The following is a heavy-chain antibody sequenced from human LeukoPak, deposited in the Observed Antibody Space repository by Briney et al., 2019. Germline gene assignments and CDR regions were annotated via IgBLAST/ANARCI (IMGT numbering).Heavy chain of an antibody. CDR1: GFTFSSYA. J-gene: IGHJ4*02. V-gene: IGHV3-30*04. CDR2: ISSDGSNK. D-gene: IGHD4-17*01. Sequence: GGSLRLSCAASGFTFSSYAMHWVRQAPGKGLEWVAVISSDGSNKYYADSVKGRFTISRDNSKNTLYLQMNSLRAEDTAVYYCAKEIWPTVTTPGWTYFDYWGQGALVTVSS. CDR3: AKEIWPTVTTPGWTYFDY.